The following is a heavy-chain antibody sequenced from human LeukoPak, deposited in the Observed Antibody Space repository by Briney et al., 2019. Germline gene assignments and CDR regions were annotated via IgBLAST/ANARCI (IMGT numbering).Heavy chain of an antibody. CDR3: ARSDYGDEYFDY. J-gene: IGHJ4*02. Sequence: SETLSLTCAVYGGSFSGYYWSWIRQPPGKGLEWIGSIYYSGSTYYNPSLKSRVTISVDTSKNQFSLKLSSVTAADTAVYYCARSDYGDEYFDYWGQGTLVTVSS. CDR2: IYYSGST. V-gene: IGHV4-34*01. CDR1: GGSFSGYY. D-gene: IGHD4-17*01.